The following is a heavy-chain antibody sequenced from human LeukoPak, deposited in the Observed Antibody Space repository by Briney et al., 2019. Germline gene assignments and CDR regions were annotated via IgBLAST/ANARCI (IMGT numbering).Heavy chain of an antibody. CDR1: GFTFSSYW. CDR2: IKQDGSEK. D-gene: IGHD3-10*01. CDR3: ARDAHTGSGTYWGGVDYYYGLDV. J-gene: IGHJ6*02. V-gene: IGHV3-7*01. Sequence: GGSLRLSCAASGFTFSSYWMSWVRQAPGKGLEWVANIKQDGSEKYYVDSVKGRFTISRDNAKNSLYLQMNSLRAEGTAVYYCARDAHTGSGTYWGGVDYYYGLDVWGQGTTVTVSS.